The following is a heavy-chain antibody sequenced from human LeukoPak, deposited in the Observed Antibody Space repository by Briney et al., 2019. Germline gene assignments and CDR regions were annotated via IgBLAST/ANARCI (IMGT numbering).Heavy chain of an antibody. J-gene: IGHJ4*02. CDR3: ARSTGWHAFT. D-gene: IGHD4-17*01. V-gene: IGHV4-59*11. CDR2: IYYSGST. CDR1: GGPINSHY. Sequence: PSETLSLTCTVSGGPINSHYWSWIRQPPGKGLEWIGYIYYSGSTQYSPSLKSRVTIAVDRSRSQVTLRLRSVTSADTAIYYCARSTGWHAFTWGQGTLISVSS.